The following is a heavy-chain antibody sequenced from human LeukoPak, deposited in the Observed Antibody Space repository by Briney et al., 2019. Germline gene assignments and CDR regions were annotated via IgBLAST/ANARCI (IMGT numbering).Heavy chain of an antibody. CDR2: IYYSGSS. CDR3: AIKDYGDYEAFDF. J-gene: IGHJ4*02. D-gene: IGHD4-17*01. V-gene: IGHV4-39*01. Sequence: KASETLSLTCTVSGASISSSTYYWGWIRQPPGKGLEWIGSIYYSGSSYSNPSLKSRVTISVDTSKNQFSLKLSSVTAADTAVYYCAIKDYGDYEAFDFWGQGTLVTVSS. CDR1: GASISSSTYY.